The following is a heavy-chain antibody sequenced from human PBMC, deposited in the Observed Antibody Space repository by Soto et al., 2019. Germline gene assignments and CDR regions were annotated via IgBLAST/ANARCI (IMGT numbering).Heavy chain of an antibody. CDR3: AASDFWSGYKYYFDY. CDR2: ISGSGGST. V-gene: IGHV3-23*01. D-gene: IGHD3-3*01. Sequence: PGGSLRLSCAASGFTFSSYAMSWVRQATGKGLEWVSAISGSGGSTYYADSVKGRFTISRDNSKNTLYLQMNSLRAEDTAVYYCAASDFWSGYKYYFDYWGQGTLVTVSS. CDR1: GFTFSSYA. J-gene: IGHJ4*02.